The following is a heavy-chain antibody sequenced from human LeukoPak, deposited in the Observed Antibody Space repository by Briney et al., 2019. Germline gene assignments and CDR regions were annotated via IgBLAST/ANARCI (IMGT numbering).Heavy chain of an antibody. Sequence: SETLSLTCTVSGGSISSSSYYWGWIRQPPGKGLEWIGTMYYSGITYYNPSLKSRVTTSVDTSKNQFTLKLSSMTAADTAVYYCASSLIVVVPAAIPFDYWGQGTLVTVFS. CDR1: GGSISSSSYY. J-gene: IGHJ4*02. D-gene: IGHD2-2*01. V-gene: IGHV4-39*01. CDR2: MYYSGIT. CDR3: ASSLIVVVPAAIPFDY.